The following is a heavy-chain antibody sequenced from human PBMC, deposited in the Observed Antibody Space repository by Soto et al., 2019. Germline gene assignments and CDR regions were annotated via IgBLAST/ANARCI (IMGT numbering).Heavy chain of an antibody. J-gene: IGHJ4*02. Sequence: QVQLQESGPGLVKPSQTLSLTCTVSGGSISSGGYYWSWVRQHPGKCLEWIGCIYYSGNTYYNPSLKSLVTISVDTSKNQLYRKLSSVHAADPAVYYCARGTPLGYWGQGTLVTVSS. CDR3: ARGTPLGY. CDR2: IYYSGNT. V-gene: IGHV4-31*01. CDR1: GGSISSGGYY.